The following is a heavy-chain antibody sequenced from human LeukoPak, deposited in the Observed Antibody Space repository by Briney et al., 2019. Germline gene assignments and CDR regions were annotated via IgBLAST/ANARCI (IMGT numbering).Heavy chain of an antibody. D-gene: IGHD3-3*01. CDR2: INHSGST. J-gene: IGHJ3*02. V-gene: IGHV4-34*01. CDR3: ARVTNSGDFWSGYYFDI. CDR1: GGSFSGYY. Sequence: SETLSLTCAVYGGSFSGYYWSWIRQPPRKGLEWIGEINHSGSTNYNPSLKSRVTISVDTSKNQFSLKLSPVTAADTAVYYCARVTNSGDFWSGYYFDIWGQGTMVSVSS.